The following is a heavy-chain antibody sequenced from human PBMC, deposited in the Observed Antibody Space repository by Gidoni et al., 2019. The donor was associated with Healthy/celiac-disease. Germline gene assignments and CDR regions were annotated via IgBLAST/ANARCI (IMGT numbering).Heavy chain of an antibody. CDR2: IYYSGST. J-gene: IGHJ4*02. CDR3: ARVEGAYSSSWAFDY. V-gene: IGHV4-59*01. Sequence: QVQLQESGPGLVKPSETLSLPCTVSGGSISSYYWSWIRQPPGKGLEWIGYIYYSGSTNYNPSLKSRVTISVDTSKNQFSLKLSSVTAADTAVYYCARVEGAYSSSWAFDYWGQGTLVTVSS. CDR1: GGSISSYY. D-gene: IGHD6-13*01.